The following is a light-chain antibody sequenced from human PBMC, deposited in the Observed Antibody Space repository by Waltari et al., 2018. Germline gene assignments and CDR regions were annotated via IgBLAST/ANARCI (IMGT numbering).Light chain of an antibody. J-gene: IGLJ3*02. CDR1: NIGSAS. CDR3: QLWDSSIDQWV. Sequence: HILTQPPSVSVAPGQTATITCGGTNIGSASVHWYQQKPGQAPVRVVSAAGARPSGIPGRFFDSKSGNTATLTRIRVEAGDEADFYCQLWDSSIDQWVFGGGTKLTVL. CDR2: AAG. V-gene: IGLV3-21*02.